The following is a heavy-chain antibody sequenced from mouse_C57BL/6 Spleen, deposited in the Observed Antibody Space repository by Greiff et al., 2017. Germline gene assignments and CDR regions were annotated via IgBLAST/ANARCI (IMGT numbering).Heavy chain of an antibody. J-gene: IGHJ4*01. CDR1: GYAFSSSW. Sequence: QVQLQQSGPELVKPGASVKISCKASGYAFSSSWMNWVKQRPGKGLEWIGRIYPGDGDTNYNGTFKGKATLTADKSASTAYMQLSSLTSEDSAVYFCARGDRYAMDYWGQGTSVTVSS. D-gene: IGHD3-3*01. V-gene: IGHV1-82*01. CDR3: ARGDRYAMDY. CDR2: IYPGDGDT.